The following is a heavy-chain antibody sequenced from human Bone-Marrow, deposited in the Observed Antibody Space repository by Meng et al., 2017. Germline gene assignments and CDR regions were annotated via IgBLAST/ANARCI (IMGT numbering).Heavy chain of an antibody. CDR3: ARAYCGGDCYVSGWFDP. D-gene: IGHD2-21*02. V-gene: IGHV7-4-1*02. J-gene: IGHJ5*02. Sequence: QVPPVQSGSEFKKPGASVKVSCKASGYTFTSYAMNGVRQAPGQGLEWMGWINTNTGNPTYAQGFTGRFVFSLDTSVSTAYLQISSLKAEDTAVYYCARAYCGGDCYVSGWFDPWGQGTLVTVSS. CDR1: GYTFTSYA. CDR2: INTNTGNP.